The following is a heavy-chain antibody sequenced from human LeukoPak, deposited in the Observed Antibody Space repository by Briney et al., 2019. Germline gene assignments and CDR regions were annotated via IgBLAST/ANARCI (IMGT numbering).Heavy chain of an antibody. CDR1: GITFSSYG. J-gene: IGHJ4*02. Sequence: GGSLRLSCAASGITFSSYGMHWVRQAPGKGLEWVAFIRYDGSNTYYADSVKGRFTISRDNAKNTLYLQMNSLRAEDTAVYYCARDPYSSSWFDYWGQGTLVTVSS. D-gene: IGHD6-13*01. V-gene: IGHV3-30*02. CDR2: IRYDGSNT. CDR3: ARDPYSSSWFDY.